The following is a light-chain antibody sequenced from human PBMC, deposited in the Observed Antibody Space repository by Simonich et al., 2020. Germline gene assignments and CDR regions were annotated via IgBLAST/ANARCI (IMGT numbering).Light chain of an antibody. CDR1: SSDVGCYNY. V-gene: IGLV2-14*01. CDR3: SSYTSSSTLV. Sequence: QSALTQPASVPGSPGQSITISCTGTSSDVGCYNYVSWYQQHPGKAPKLMIYDVTKRPAGVSNRFSGSKSGNTASLTISGLQAEDEADYYCSSYTSSSTLVFGGGTKLTVL. CDR2: DVT. J-gene: IGLJ2*01.